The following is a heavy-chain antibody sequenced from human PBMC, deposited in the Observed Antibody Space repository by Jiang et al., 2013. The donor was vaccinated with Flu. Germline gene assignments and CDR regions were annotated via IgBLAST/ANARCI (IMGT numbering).Heavy chain of an antibody. CDR3: ARKDSSSVFDY. CDR2: IYPGDSDT. Sequence: GLEWMGIIYPGDSDTRYSPSFQGQVTISADKSISTAYLQWSSLKASDTAMYYCARKDSSSVFDYWGQGTLVTVSS. J-gene: IGHJ4*02. V-gene: IGHV5-51*01. D-gene: IGHD6-13*01.